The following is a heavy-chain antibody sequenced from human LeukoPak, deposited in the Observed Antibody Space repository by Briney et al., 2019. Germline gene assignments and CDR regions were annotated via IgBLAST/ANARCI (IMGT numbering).Heavy chain of an antibody. J-gene: IGHJ4*02. D-gene: IGHD5-12*01. CDR3: ARYAYGGYNFDY. Sequence: PSETLSLTCAVYGGSFSGYYWSWIRQPPGKGLEWIGEINHSGSTNYNPSLKSRVTISVDTSKNQFSLKLSSVTAADTAVYYCARYAYGGYNFDYWGQGSLVIVSS. V-gene: IGHV4-34*01. CDR1: GGSFSGYY. CDR2: INHSGST.